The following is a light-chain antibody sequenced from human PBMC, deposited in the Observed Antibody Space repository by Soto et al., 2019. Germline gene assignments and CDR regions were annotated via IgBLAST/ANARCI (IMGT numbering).Light chain of an antibody. CDR1: QSVSSY. CDR3: QQYGTSPRT. V-gene: IGKV3-20*01. Sequence: EIVLSQSPDTLSFSPGERATLSCRASQSVSSYLAWYQQKPGQAPRLLIFDASSRATGIPDRFSGSGSGTDFTLSISRMEPEDFAVYYCQQYGTSPRTFGQGTKVDIK. J-gene: IGKJ1*01. CDR2: DAS.